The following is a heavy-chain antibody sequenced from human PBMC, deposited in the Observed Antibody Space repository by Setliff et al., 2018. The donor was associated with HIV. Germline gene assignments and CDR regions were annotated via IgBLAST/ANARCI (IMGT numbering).Heavy chain of an antibody. CDR1: GYTFTSYG. CDR3: ARGHLDYDYWEDILGNWFDP. J-gene: IGHJ5*02. V-gene: IGHV1-8*02. Sequence: ASVKVSCKASGYTFTSYGINWVRQAPGQGLEWMGWMNPKSGNTGYAQKFQGRVTMTSNTFIGTAYMELNSLTSDDTAVYYCARGHLDYDYWEDILGNWFDPWGQGTLVTVSS. CDR2: MNPKSGNT. D-gene: IGHD3-3*01.